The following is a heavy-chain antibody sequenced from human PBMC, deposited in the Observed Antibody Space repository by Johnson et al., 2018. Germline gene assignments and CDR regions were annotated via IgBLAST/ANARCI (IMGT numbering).Heavy chain of an antibody. V-gene: IGHV3-11*01. CDR3: ARGRVYYYYGMDV. CDR2: SSKSGSSK. J-gene: IGHJ6*02. Sequence: QVQLGESGGGLVKPRGSLRLSCAASGFTLSDYYMSWIRQAPGKGLEWVSYSSKSGSSKYYDESVKGRFTISRDNAKTPRDLQMNSLRAEDTAVYYCARGRVYYYYGMDVWGQGTTVTVSS. CDR1: GFTLSDYY.